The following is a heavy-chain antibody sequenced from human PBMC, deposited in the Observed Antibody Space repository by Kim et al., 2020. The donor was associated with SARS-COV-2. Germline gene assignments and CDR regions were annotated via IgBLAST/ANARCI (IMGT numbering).Heavy chain of an antibody. CDR3: ARDFSGSGSSKPPLYYYYGMDA. CDR1: GFTFSSYG. Sequence: GGSLRLSCAASGFTFSSYGMHWVRQAPGKGLEWVAVIWYDGSNKYYADSVKGRFTISRDNSKNTLYLQMNSLRAEETAVYYCARDFSGSGSSKPPLYYYYGMDAWGQGTTVTVSS. CDR2: IWYDGSNK. J-gene: IGHJ6*02. V-gene: IGHV3-33*01. D-gene: IGHD3-10*01.